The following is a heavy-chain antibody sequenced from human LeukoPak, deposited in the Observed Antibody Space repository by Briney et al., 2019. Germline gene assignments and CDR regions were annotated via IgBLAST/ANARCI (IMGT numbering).Heavy chain of an antibody. D-gene: IGHD3-10*01. CDR1: GFTFSSYE. V-gene: IGHV3-23*01. CDR2: ISGSGGST. CDR3: AKDIYGSGSYYPDY. Sequence: GGSLRLSCAASGFTFSSYEMNWVRQAPGKGLEWVSAISGSGGSTNYADSVKGRFTISRDNSKNTLHPQMNSLRAEDTAVYYCAKDIYGSGSYYPDYWGQGTLVTVSS. J-gene: IGHJ4*02.